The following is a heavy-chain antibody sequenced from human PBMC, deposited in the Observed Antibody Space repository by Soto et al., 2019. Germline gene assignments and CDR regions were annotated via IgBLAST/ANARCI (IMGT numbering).Heavy chain of an antibody. CDR2: VSGAASHT. CDR1: GFTPTTTP. J-gene: IGHJ4*02. Sequence: VGSLRLSCAGSGFTPTTTPLSWVRQPPGKGLEWVATVSGAASHTYYVDSVRGRFFISRDNSKNTVTLQMNNLTVDDTAVYYCATSFRYFDNWGQGTRVTVSS. V-gene: IGHV3-23*01. CDR3: ATSFRYFDN. D-gene: IGHD3-9*01.